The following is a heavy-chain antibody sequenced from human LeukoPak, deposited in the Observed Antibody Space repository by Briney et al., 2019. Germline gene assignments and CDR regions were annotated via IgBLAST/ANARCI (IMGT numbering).Heavy chain of an antibody. Sequence: GGSLRLSCAASGFTFISYAMSWVRQAPGRGLEWVSGISGSGGSTYYADSVKGRFTISRDNSKKTLHLQMNSLRAEDTAVYYCAKGVAGLLPNCDYWGQGTLVTVSS. D-gene: IGHD6-19*01. CDR3: AKGVAGLLPNCDY. V-gene: IGHV3-23*01. J-gene: IGHJ4*02. CDR2: ISGSGGST. CDR1: GFTFISYA.